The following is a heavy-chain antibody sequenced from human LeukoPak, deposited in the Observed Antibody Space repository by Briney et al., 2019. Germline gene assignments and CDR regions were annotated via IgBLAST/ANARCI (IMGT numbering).Heavy chain of an antibody. CDR3: AKLVAEYFQH. D-gene: IGHD6-6*01. Sequence: GGSLRLSCAASGFTLSTYAMNWVRQAPGKGQEWVSAISGSGGSTYYADSVKGRFTISRDNSKNTLYLQMNSLRAEDTAVYYCAKLVAEYFQHWGQGTLVTVSS. V-gene: IGHV3-23*01. J-gene: IGHJ1*01. CDR1: GFTLSTYA. CDR2: ISGSGGST.